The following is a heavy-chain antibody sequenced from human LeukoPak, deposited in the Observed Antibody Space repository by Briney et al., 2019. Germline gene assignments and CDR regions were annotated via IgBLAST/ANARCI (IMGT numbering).Heavy chain of an antibody. CDR2: IYYSGST. D-gene: IGHD3-16*01. Sequence: SETLSLTCTVSGGSISSSSYYWGWIRQPPGKGLEWIGSIYYSGSTYYNPSLKSRVTISVDTSKNQFSLKLSSVTAADTAVYYCVRVGGAFDVWGQGTMVTVSS. V-gene: IGHV4-39*01. J-gene: IGHJ3*01. CDR3: VRVGGAFDV. CDR1: GGSISSSSYY.